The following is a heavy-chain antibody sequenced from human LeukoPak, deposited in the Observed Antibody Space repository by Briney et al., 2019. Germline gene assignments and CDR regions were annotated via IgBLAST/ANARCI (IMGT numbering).Heavy chain of an antibody. CDR2: VNLQGST. CDR1: GGSITNTNY. Sequence: SETLSLTRGVSGGSITNTNYWTWVRQPPGKGLEWIGEVNLQGSTNYNPSLMGRVAISVDTSENHISLQLTSVTAADTAVYYCAREGGPYRPLDYSGQGTLVTVSS. J-gene: IGHJ4*02. CDR3: AREGGPYRPLDY. V-gene: IGHV4-4*02.